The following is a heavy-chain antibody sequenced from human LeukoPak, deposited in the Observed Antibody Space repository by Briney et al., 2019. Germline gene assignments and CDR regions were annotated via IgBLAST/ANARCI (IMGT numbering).Heavy chain of an antibody. CDR3: ARYAVRSNWFDP. Sequence: PGESLKISCKGSGYSFTSQWIGWVRQMPGKGLEWMGIIYPGDSDSRYSPSFQGLVTISADKSINTAYLQWSSLKASDTAMYYCARYAVRSNWFDPWGQGTLVTVSS. CDR1: GYSFTSQW. J-gene: IGHJ5*02. CDR2: IYPGDSDS. V-gene: IGHV5-51*01.